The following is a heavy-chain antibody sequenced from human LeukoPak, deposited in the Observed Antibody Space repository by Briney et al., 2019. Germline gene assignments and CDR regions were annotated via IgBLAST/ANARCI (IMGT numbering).Heavy chain of an antibody. J-gene: IGHJ4*02. D-gene: IGHD2-2*01. CDR1: GFTFSSYS. CDR2: ISGSGGST. CDR3: AKAGYCSSTSCLQPPIY. Sequence: PGGSLRLSCAASGFTFSSYSMNWVRQAPGKGLEWVSAISGSGGSTYYADSVKGRFTISRDNSKNTLYLQMNSLRAEDTAVYYCAKAGYCSSTSCLQPPIYWGQGTLVTVSS. V-gene: IGHV3-23*01.